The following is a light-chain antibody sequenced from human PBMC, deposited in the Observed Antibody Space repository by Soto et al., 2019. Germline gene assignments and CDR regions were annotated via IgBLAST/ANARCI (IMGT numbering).Light chain of an antibody. CDR3: QQFGGSLTWT. CDR1: QSVNSNS. CDR2: GAS. J-gene: IGKJ1*01. Sequence: EVVLTQSPGTLSLSPWEGATLSCRASQSVNSNSLAWYQQKPGQAPRVFIYGASTRATGIPDRFSGSGSGTDFTLTISRLEPEDFAVFYCQQFGGSLTWTFGQGTKVDIK. V-gene: IGKV3-20*01.